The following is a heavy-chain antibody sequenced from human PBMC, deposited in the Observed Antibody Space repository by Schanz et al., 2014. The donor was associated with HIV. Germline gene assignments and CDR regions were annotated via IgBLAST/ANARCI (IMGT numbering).Heavy chain of an antibody. CDR2: MDLDGSTT. Sequence: EVQLVESGGGLVQRGGSLRLSCAASGFTFSNYWMHWVRQAPGKGLVWVSRMDLDGSTTNYADSVKGRFTIFRDNAKNSLYLQMNSLRAEDTALYYCAKDRGVVSGMVTNYYYGMDVWGQGTTVTVSS. J-gene: IGHJ6*02. V-gene: IGHV3-74*01. CDR3: AKDRGVVSGMVTNYYYGMDV. D-gene: IGHD5-18*01. CDR1: GFTFSNYW.